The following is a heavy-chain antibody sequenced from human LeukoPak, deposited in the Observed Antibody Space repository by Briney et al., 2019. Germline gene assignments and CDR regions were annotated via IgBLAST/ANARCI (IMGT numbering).Heavy chain of an antibody. CDR1: GYTLTELS. V-gene: IGHV1-24*01. J-gene: IGHJ5*02. D-gene: IGHD5-12*01. CDR2: FDPEDGET. Sequence: ASVKVSCKVSGYTLTELSMHWVRQAPGKGLEWMGGFDPEDGETIYAQKFQGRVTMTEDTSTDAAYMELSSLRSEDTAVYYCATLRGYSHLGRFDPWGQGTLVTVSS. CDR3: ATLRGYSHLGRFDP.